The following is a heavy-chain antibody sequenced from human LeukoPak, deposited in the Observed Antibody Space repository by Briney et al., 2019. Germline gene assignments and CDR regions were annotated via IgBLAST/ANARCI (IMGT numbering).Heavy chain of an antibody. D-gene: IGHD4-17*01. V-gene: IGHV3-13*01. CDR1: GFTFSSYD. CDR3: AKDVALTTVTTFDY. CDR2: IGTAGDT. J-gene: IGHJ4*02. Sequence: PGGSLRLSCAASGFTFSSYDMHWVRQATGKGLEWVSAIGTAGDTYYPGSVKGRFTISRDNSKNTLYLQMNSLRAEDTAVYYCAKDVALTTVTTFDYWGQGTLVTVSS.